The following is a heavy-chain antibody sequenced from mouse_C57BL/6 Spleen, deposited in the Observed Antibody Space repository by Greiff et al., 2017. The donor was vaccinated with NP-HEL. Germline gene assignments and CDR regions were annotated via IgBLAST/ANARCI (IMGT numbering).Heavy chain of an antibody. CDR1: GYSITSGYY. V-gene: IGHV3-6*01. CDR2: ISYDGSN. D-gene: IGHD1-1*01. J-gene: IGHJ2*01. CDR3: ARDRALYYYGSSYVDY. Sequence: VQLKQSGPGLVKPSQSLSLTCSVTGYSITSGYYWNWIRQFPGNKLEWMGYISYDGSNNYNPSLKNRISITRDTSKNQFFLKLNSVTTEDTATYYCARDRALYYYGSSYVDYWGQGTTLTVSS.